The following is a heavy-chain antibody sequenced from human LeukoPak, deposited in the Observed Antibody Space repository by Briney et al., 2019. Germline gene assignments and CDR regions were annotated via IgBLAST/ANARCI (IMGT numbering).Heavy chain of an antibody. Sequence: SEALSLTCTVSGGSISSSSYYWGWIRQPPGKGLEWIGSIYYSGSTYYNPSLKSRVTISVDTSKNQFSLKLSSVTAADTAVYYCARHSPVGIFYFDYWGQGTLVTVSS. J-gene: IGHJ4*02. CDR3: ARHSPVGIFYFDY. V-gene: IGHV4-39*01. D-gene: IGHD1-26*01. CDR2: IYYSGST. CDR1: GGSISSSSYY.